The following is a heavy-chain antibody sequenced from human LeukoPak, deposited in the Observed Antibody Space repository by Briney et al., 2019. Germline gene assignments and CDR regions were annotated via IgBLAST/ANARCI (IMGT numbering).Heavy chain of an antibody. Sequence: SVKVSCKASGGTFSSYAISWVRQAPGQGLEWMGRIIPIFGTANYAQKFQGRVTITTDESTSTAYIELSSLRSEDTAVYYCARESQDTAMGDYFDYWGQGTLVTVSS. V-gene: IGHV1-69*05. CDR1: GGTFSSYA. D-gene: IGHD5-18*01. CDR3: ARESQDTAMGDYFDY. CDR2: IIPIFGTA. J-gene: IGHJ4*02.